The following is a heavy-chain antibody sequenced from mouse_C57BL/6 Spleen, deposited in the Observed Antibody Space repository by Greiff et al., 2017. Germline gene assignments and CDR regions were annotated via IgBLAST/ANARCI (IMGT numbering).Heavy chain of an antibody. J-gene: IGHJ1*03. CDR2: INPNNGGT. Sequence: EVQLQESGPELVKPGASVKIPCKASGYTFTDYNMDWVKQSHGKSLEWIGDINPNNGGTIYNQKFKGKATLTVDKSSSTAYMELRSLTSEDTAVYYCARNGYYGSYWYFDVWGTGTTVTVSS. CDR3: ARNGYYGSYWYFDV. CDR1: GYTFTDYN. D-gene: IGHD1-1*01. V-gene: IGHV1-18*01.